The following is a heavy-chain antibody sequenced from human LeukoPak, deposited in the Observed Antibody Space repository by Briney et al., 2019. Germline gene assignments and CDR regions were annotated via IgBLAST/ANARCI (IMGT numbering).Heavy chain of an antibody. Sequence: GGSLRLSCAASGFTXSXXGMHWVRQAPGKGLXXXXXXWYXGSNXXXXXXXXXXXXXXXDNXKNTLYLQMNSLRAEDTAVYYXARASYDLDSSEAFGYWGQGTLVTVSS. CDR1: GFTXSXXG. CDR2: XWYXGSNX. D-gene: IGHD3-22*01. V-gene: IGHV3-30*02. J-gene: IGHJ4*02. CDR3: ARASYDLDSSEAFGY.